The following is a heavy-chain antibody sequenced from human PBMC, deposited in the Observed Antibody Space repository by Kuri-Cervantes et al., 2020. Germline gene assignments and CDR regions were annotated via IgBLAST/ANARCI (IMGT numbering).Heavy chain of an antibody. J-gene: IGHJ4*01. CDR1: GFTFSSYG. Sequence: GGSLRLSCAASGFTFSSYGMHWVRQAPGKGLVWVSYISSDGTFRNYADSVKGRFTISRDNVKNTLYLQMNSLRAEDTAVYYCAREADSFDYWGLGTLVTVSS. V-gene: IGHV3-74*01. CDR3: AREADSFDY. D-gene: IGHD3-22*01. CDR2: ISSDGTFR.